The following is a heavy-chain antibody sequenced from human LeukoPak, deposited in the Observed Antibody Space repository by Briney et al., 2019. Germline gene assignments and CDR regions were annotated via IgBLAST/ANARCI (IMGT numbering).Heavy chain of an antibody. D-gene: IGHD5-18*01. CDR3: ARFNVDTAMGDYFDY. CDR1: GFTFSTFW. CDR2: INHDGSST. J-gene: IGHJ4*02. Sequence: GGSLRLSCATSGFTFSTFWMHWVRQAPGKGLVWVSRINHDGSSTNYADSVKGRFTISRDNAKNTLYLQMNSLRAEDTAVYYCARFNVDTAMGDYFDYWGQGTLVTVSS. V-gene: IGHV3-74*01.